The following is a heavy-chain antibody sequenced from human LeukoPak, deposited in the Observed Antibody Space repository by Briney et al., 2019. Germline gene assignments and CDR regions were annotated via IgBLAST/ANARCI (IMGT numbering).Heavy chain of an antibody. CDR1: GGSFSGYY. Sequence: SETLSLTCAVYGGSFSGYYWSWIRQPPGKGLEWIGEINHSGSTNYNPSLKSRVTISVDTSKNQLSLKLSSVTAADTAVYYCARVSAAAGSSGWYYYYYMDVWGKGTTVTISS. V-gene: IGHV4-34*01. J-gene: IGHJ6*03. D-gene: IGHD6-13*01. CDR3: ARVSAAAGSSGWYYYYYMDV. CDR2: INHSGST.